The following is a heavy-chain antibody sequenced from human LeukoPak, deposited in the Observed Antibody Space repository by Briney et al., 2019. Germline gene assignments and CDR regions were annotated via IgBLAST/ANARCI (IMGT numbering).Heavy chain of an antibody. CDR3: AKDEGYYYGSGSAEHYFDY. J-gene: IGHJ4*02. Sequence: GGSLRLSCAASGFTLSSYGMHWVRQAPGKGLEWVAFIRYDGSNKYYADSVKGRFTISRDNSKNTLYLQMNSLRAEDTAVYYCAKDEGYYYGSGSAEHYFDYWGQGTLVTVSS. V-gene: IGHV3-30*02. D-gene: IGHD3-10*01. CDR2: IRYDGSNK. CDR1: GFTLSSYG.